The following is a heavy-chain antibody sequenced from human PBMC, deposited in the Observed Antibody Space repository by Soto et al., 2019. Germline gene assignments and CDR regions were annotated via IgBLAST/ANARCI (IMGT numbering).Heavy chain of an antibody. CDR2: ISAYNGNT. CDR1: GYTFTSYG. CDR3: ARTDSRPQDFDY. D-gene: IGHD6-13*01. Sequence: QVQLVQSGAEVKKPGASVKVSCKASGYTFTSYGITWVRQAPGQGLEWMGWISAYNGNTNYAQKLQGRVTMTTYTSTSTAYMELRRVRSDDTAVYYCARTDSRPQDFDYWGQGTLVTVSS. V-gene: IGHV1-18*01. J-gene: IGHJ4*02.